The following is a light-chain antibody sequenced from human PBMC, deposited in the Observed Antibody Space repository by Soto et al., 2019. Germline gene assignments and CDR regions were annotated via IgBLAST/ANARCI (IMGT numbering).Light chain of an antibody. Sequence: DIVMTQSPDSLAVSLGERATINCKSSQSVLHTSNNRHYLAWYQQKPGQPPKLLIYWASTRESGVPDRFSGSWSGTDFTLTISSLQAEDVAVYYCQQSYNTPTFGGGTRVAI. J-gene: IGKJ4*01. CDR3: QQSYNTPT. CDR2: WAS. V-gene: IGKV4-1*01. CDR1: QSVLHTSNNRHY.